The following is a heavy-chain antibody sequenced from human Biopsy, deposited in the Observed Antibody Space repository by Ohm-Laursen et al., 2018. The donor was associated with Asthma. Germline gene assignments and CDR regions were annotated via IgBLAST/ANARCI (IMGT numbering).Heavy chain of an antibody. CDR3: ARDRGYCSGGTCPSWFDP. Sequence: SVKVSCKASGYTFINYAIHWVRQAPGQGLEWMGRINPNSGDTKYAQRFQGRVTVTRDRSISTAYMELSRLRSDDTAVYYCARDRGYCSGGTCPSWFDPWGQGTLVIVSS. CDR2: INPNSGDT. V-gene: IGHV1-2*06. CDR1: GYTFINYA. J-gene: IGHJ5*02. D-gene: IGHD2-15*01.